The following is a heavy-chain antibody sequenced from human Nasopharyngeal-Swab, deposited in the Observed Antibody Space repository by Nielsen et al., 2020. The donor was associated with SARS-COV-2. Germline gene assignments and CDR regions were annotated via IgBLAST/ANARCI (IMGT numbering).Heavy chain of an antibody. D-gene: IGHD3-22*01. J-gene: IGHJ4*02. CDR2: ISSDSGAK. CDR1: GFSFSPYT. Sequence: GESLKISCAASGFSFSPYTMHWVRQAPGKGLEWLSSISSDSGAKYHAAPVKGRFTISRDNAKNSLYLEMNSLRAEDTAVYYCLRGDRRDYWGQGTLVSVSS. V-gene: IGHV3-21*01. CDR3: LRGDRRDY.